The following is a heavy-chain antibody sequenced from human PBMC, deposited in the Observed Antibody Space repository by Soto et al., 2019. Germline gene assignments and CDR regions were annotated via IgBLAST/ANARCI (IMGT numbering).Heavy chain of an antibody. CDR3: STWVDYGDFEGFDC. D-gene: IGHD4-17*01. Sequence: ASVKVSCKTSGYSFTDYKLHWVRQAPGQGLEWMGWVDPNGGGSNSAQKFQGSVTMTWDTSITTAYLDLTRLTTNDTATYFCSTWVDYGDFEGFDCWGQGTLVPVAS. J-gene: IGHJ4*02. CDR2: VDPNGGGS. V-gene: IGHV1-2*04. CDR1: GYSFTDYK.